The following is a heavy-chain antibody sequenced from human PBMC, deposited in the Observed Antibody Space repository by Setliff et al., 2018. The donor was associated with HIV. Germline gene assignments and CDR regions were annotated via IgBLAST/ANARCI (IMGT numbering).Heavy chain of an antibody. Sequence: PSETLSLTCTVSGGSISNSRYYWSWIRQPPGKGLEWIGSIYYSGSTYYNPSLKSRVTISVDTSKNQFSLKLSSATAADAAVYYCASRVYYYDSSGYLREEGFDPWGQGTLGTVS. CDR1: GGSISNSRYY. D-gene: IGHD3-22*01. CDR3: ASRVYYYDSSGYLREEGFDP. V-gene: IGHV4-39*01. J-gene: IGHJ5*02. CDR2: IYYSGST.